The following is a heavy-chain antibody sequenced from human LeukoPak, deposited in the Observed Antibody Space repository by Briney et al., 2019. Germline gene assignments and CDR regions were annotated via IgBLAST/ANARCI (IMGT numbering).Heavy chain of an antibody. CDR3: ARFRADTAMVFDY. CDR1: GRSFSGYY. V-gene: IGHV4-34*01. Sequence: PSETLSLTCAVYGRSFSGYYWSWIRQPPGKGLEWIGEINHSGSTNYNPSLKSRVTISVDTSKNQFSLKLSSVTAADTAVYYCARFRADTAMVFDYWGQGTLVTVSS. CDR2: INHSGST. D-gene: IGHD5-18*01. J-gene: IGHJ4*02.